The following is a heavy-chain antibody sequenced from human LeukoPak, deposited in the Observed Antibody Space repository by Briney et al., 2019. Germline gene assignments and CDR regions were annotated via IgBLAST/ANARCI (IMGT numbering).Heavy chain of an antibody. V-gene: IGHV4-59*11. Sequence: SETLSLTCTVSGGSISSHYWTWIRQPPGRGREWIGYIYYSGSTNYNTSLKSRVTISVDTSKNQFSLKLSSVPAADTAVYYCARAPPDYGCNADAFDIWGQGTMVTVSS. D-gene: IGHD4-23*01. J-gene: IGHJ3*02. CDR1: GGSISSHY. CDR2: IYYSGST. CDR3: ARAPPDYGCNADAFDI.